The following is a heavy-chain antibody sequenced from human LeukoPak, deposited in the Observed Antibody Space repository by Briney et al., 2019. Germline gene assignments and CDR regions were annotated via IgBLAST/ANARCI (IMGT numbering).Heavy chain of an antibody. Sequence: PSQTLSLTFAVSGGSISSGGYSWSWIRQPPGKGLEWIGYIYHSGSTYYNPSLKSRVTIPVDTSKNQFSLKLSSVTAADTAVYYCARATLDYYDSSGYYPRVNAFDIWGQGTMVTVSS. CDR1: GGSISSGGYS. J-gene: IGHJ3*02. CDR3: ARATLDYYDSSGYYPRVNAFDI. V-gene: IGHV4-30-2*01. D-gene: IGHD3-22*01. CDR2: IYHSGST.